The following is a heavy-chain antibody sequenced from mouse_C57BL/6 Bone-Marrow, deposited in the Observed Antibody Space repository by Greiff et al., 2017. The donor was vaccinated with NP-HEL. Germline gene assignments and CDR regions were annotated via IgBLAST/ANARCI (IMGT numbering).Heavy chain of an antibody. J-gene: IGHJ3*01. CDR1: GYTFTSYW. CDR3: ALGNYLFAY. D-gene: IGHD2-1*01. V-gene: IGHV1-64*01. Sequence: QVQLQQPGAELVKPGASVKLSCKASGYTFTSYWMHWVKQRPGQGLEWIGMIHPNSGSTNYNEKFKSKATLTVDKSSSTAYMQLSSLTSDDSAVYYCALGNYLFAYWGQGTLVTVSA. CDR2: IHPNSGST.